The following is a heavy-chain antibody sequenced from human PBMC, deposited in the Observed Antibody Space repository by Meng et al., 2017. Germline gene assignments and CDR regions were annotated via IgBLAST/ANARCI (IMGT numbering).Heavy chain of an antibody. D-gene: IGHD3-22*01. J-gene: IGHJ2*01. Sequence: QGQLQVVGAGSLKPSETRSLTCAVYGGSFRGYYWSWIRQTPGKGLEWIGEINHSGSTNSHPSLKSRVTISVDTSKNQFSLKLSSMTAADTAVYYCARGRTRRGYYDSSGYLRYFDLWGRGTLVTVSS. V-gene: IGHV4-34*01. CDR3: ARGRTRRGYYDSSGYLRYFDL. CDR1: GGSFRGYY. CDR2: INHSGST.